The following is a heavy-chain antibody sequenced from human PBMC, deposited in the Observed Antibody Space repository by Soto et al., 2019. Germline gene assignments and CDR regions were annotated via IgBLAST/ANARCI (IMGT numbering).Heavy chain of an antibody. CDR2: ISWNSGSI. CDR3: AKGAKYGVGQGSSWPYRIN. Sequence: EVQLVESGGGLVQPGRSLRLSCAASGFTFDDYAMHWVRQAPGKGLEWVSGISWNSGSIGYADSVKGRFTISRDNAKNSLYLQMNSLRAEDTALYYCAKGAKYGVGQGSSWPYRINWGQGTLVTVSS. D-gene: IGHD6-13*01. V-gene: IGHV3-9*01. CDR1: GFTFDDYA. J-gene: IGHJ4*02.